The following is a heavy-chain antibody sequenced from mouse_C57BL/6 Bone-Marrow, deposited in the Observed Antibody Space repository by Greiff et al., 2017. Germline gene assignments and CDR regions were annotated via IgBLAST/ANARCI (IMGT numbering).Heavy chain of an antibody. D-gene: IGHD1-1*02. CDR1: GFTFSSYA. J-gene: IGHJ1*03. Sequence: EVKLLESGEGLVKPGGSLKLSCAASGFTFSSYAMSWVRQTPEKRLEWVAYISTGGDYIYYAATVQGRFTISRDNARNTLYLQLSSLKSEDTAMYYCAREGGRRRDFDVWGTGTTVTVSS. CDR3: AREGGRRRDFDV. CDR2: ISTGGDYI. V-gene: IGHV5S21*01.